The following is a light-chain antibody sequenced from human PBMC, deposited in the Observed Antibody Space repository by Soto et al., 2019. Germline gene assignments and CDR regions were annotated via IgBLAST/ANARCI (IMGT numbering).Light chain of an antibody. V-gene: IGKV3-20*01. CDR2: GAS. J-gene: IGKJ2*01. Sequence: EIVLTQSPGTLSLSPGERATLSCRASQSVSSSYLAWYQQKPGQAPRLLIHGASSRATCIPDRFSGSGSGTDFTLTISRLEPEDFAVYYCQQYGSSVYTFGQGTKLEIK. CDR3: QQYGSSVYT. CDR1: QSVSSSY.